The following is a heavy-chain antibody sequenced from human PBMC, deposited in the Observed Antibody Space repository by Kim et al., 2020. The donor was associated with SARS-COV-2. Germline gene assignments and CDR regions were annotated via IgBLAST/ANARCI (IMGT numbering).Heavy chain of an antibody. Sequence: ASVKVSCEASASTFTDFFLHWVRQAPGQGLEWMGRINPDSGATNYAQKFQGRVALTLDTSISTTYIEVTGLTSDDSAVYYCAAEYKQYSFGLNHWGQGTLVTVSS. CDR1: ASTFTDFF. J-gene: IGHJ5*02. V-gene: IGHV1-2*06. CDR3: AAEYKQYSFGLNH. CDR2: INPDSGAT. D-gene: IGHD3-3*01.